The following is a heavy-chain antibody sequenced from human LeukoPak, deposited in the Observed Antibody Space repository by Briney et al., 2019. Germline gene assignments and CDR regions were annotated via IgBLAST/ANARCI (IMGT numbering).Heavy chain of an antibody. Sequence: GGSLRLSCAASGFTFNNYAMSWVRQAPGKGLEWVSGINWNGGSTGYADSVKGRFTISRDNAKNSLYLQMNSLRAEDTALYYCAREGRVLMVYAREDYYYYYMDVWGKGTTVTVSS. J-gene: IGHJ6*03. D-gene: IGHD2-8*01. CDR1: GFTFNNYA. CDR2: INWNGGST. CDR3: AREGRVLMVYAREDYYYYYMDV. V-gene: IGHV3-20*04.